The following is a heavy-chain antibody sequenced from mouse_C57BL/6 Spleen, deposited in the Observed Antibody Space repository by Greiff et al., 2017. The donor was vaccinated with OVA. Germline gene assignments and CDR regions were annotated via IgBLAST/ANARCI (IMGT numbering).Heavy chain of an antibody. CDR3: ARTDYYGSSYGGYFDY. Sequence: QVQLQQPGAELVKPGASVKMSCKASGYTFTSYWITWVKQRPGQGLEWIGDIYPGSGSTNYNEKFKSKATLTVDTSSSTAYMQLSSLTSEDSAVYYCARTDYYGSSYGGYFDYWGQGTTLTVSS. CDR2: IYPGSGST. CDR1: GYTFTSYW. D-gene: IGHD1-1*01. V-gene: IGHV1-55*01. J-gene: IGHJ2*01.